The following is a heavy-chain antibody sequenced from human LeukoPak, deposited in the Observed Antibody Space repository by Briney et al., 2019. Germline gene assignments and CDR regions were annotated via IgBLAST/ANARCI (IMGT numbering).Heavy chain of an antibody. J-gene: IGHJ4*02. CDR1: GFTFSTNA. CDR2: ISGSGANT. V-gene: IGHV3-23*01. D-gene: IGHD3-10*01. Sequence: GGSLRLSCAASGFTFSTNAMSWVRQAPGKGLEWVSAISGSGANTYYADSVKGRFTISRDNSKNTLYLQMNSLRPEDTAVYYCAKAIWVAATSSWFCLDYWGQGTLVTVSS. CDR3: AKAIWVAATSSWFCLDY.